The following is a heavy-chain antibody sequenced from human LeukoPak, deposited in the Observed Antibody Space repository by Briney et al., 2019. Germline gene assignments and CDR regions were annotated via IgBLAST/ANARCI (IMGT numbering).Heavy chain of an antibody. J-gene: IGHJ4*02. CDR3: ARDGEDLELLL. D-gene: IGHD1-7*01. Sequence: GGSLSLSCAASGFTFSSYWMSWVRQAPGKGLEWVANIKQDGSEKYYVDSVKGRFTISRDNAKNSLYLQMNSLRAEDTAVYYCARDGEDLELLLWGQGTLVTVSS. CDR2: IKQDGSEK. V-gene: IGHV3-7*01. CDR1: GFTFSSYW.